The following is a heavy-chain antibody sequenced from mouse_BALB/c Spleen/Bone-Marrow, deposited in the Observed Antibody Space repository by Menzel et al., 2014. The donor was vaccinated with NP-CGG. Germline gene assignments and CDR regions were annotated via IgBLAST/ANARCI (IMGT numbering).Heavy chain of an antibody. D-gene: IGHD2-14*01. CDR3: AKGGNYRYDFDY. Sequence: EVQLQQSGLELVKPGASVKMSCKASGYTFTSYVMHWVKQKPGQGLEWIGYINPYNDGTKYNEKFKGMATLTSDRSSNTAYMELSSLTSEDSAVYYCAKGGNYRYDFDYWGQGTTLTVSS. CDR2: INPYNDGT. CDR1: GYTFTSYV. V-gene: IGHV1-14*01. J-gene: IGHJ2*01.